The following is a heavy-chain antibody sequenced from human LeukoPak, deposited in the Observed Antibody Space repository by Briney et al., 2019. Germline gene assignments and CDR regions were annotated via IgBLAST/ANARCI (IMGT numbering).Heavy chain of an antibody. D-gene: IGHD1-26*01. CDR1: GFTFSSYA. CDR2: ISYDGSNK. CDR3: ARDLGGSLDY. Sequence: GGSLRLSCAAPGFTFSSYAMHWVRQAPGKGLEWVAVISYDGSNKYYADSVKGRFTISRDNSKNTLYLQMNSLRAEDTAVYYCARDLGGSLDYWGQGTLVTVSS. J-gene: IGHJ4*02. V-gene: IGHV3-30-3*01.